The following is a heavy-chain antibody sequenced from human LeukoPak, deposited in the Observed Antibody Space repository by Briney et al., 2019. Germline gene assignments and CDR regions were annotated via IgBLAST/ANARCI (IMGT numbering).Heavy chain of an antibody. CDR1: GFTFSSYG. V-gene: IGHV3-30*18. CDR3: AKDLIRGYDTKNYYYGMDV. Sequence: GRSLRLSCAASGFTFSSYGMHWVRQAPGKGLEWVAVISYDGSNKYYADSVKGRFTISRDNSKNTLYLQMNSLRAEDTAVYYCAKDLIRGYDTKNYYYGMDVWGQGTTVTVSS. CDR2: ISYDGSNK. J-gene: IGHJ6*02. D-gene: IGHD5-12*01.